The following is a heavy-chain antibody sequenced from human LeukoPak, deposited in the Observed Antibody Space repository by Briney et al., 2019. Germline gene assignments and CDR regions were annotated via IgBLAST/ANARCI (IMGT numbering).Heavy chain of an antibody. J-gene: IGHJ4*02. V-gene: IGHV3-23*01. CDR2: ISGSGGST. CDR1: GFTFSSYA. D-gene: IGHD1-26*01. Sequence: GGSLRLSCAASGFTFSSYAMSWVRQAPGKGLEWVSAISGSGGSTYYADSVKGRFTISRDNSKNTLYLQMSSLRAEDTAVYYCAKDVFRGAEGATPFDYWGQGTLVTVSS. CDR3: AKDVFRGAEGATPFDY.